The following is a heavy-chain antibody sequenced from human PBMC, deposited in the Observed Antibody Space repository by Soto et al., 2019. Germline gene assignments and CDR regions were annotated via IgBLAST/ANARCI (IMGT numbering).Heavy chain of an antibody. D-gene: IGHD4-17*01. CDR2: IIPIFGTA. J-gene: IGHJ4*02. CDR3: ARDRGNDYGDYGSLGY. V-gene: IGHV1-69*01. CDR1: GGTFSSYA. Sequence: QVQLVQSGAEVKKPGSSVKVSCKASGGTFSSYAISWVRQAPGQGLEWMGGIIPIFGTANYAQKFQGRVTITADESTSTAYMELSSLRSEDTAVYYCARDRGNDYGDYGSLGYWGQGILVTVSS.